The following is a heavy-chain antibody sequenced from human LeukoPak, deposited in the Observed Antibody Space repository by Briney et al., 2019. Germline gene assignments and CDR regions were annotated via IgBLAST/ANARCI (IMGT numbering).Heavy chain of an antibody. V-gene: IGHV1-8*03. D-gene: IGHD1-26*01. Sequence: ASVKVSCKASGYTFTSYDINWVRPATGQGLEWMGWMNPNSGNTGYAQKFQGRVTITRDTSISTAYMELSSLRSEDTAVYYCARGQVGATEFDYWGQGTLVTVSS. CDR2: MNPNSGNT. CDR3: ARGQVGATEFDY. J-gene: IGHJ4*02. CDR1: GYTFTSYD.